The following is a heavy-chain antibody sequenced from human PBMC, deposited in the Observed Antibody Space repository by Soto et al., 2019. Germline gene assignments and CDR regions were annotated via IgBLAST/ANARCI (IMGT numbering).Heavy chain of an antibody. V-gene: IGHV5-51*01. CDR1: GYSFTSYC. J-gene: IGHJ6*02. CDR2: IYPGDSDT. CDR3: ARAGGSYDILTGYYREDYYYYYYGMDV. Sequence: PGEPLKISCKGSGYSFTSYCIGWVRQMPGKGLEWMGIIYPGDSDTRYSPSFQGQVTISADKSISTAYLQWSSLMASDTAMYYCARAGGSYDILTGYYREDYYYYYYGMDVWGQGTTVTVSS. D-gene: IGHD3-9*01.